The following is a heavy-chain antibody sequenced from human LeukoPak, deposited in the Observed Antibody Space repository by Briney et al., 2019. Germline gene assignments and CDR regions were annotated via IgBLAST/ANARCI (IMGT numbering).Heavy chain of an antibody. V-gene: IGHV3-23*01. CDR3: AKHNSGNFIYFDS. CDR1: GLTFSSYA. Sequence: GGSLRLSCVDSGLTFSSYALAWVRQAPGKGLEWVAAVTGRGVGTHYAESVKGRFTLSRDNSKNTLYLQMNSLGAEDTAVYYCAKHNSGNFIYFDSWGQGALVTVSS. J-gene: IGHJ4*02. CDR2: VTGRGVGT. D-gene: IGHD1-26*01.